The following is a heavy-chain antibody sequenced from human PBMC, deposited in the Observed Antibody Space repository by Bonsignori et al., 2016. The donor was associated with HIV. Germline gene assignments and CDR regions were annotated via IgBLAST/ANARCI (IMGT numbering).Heavy chain of an antibody. CDR1: GGSISSGSYF. CDR2: IYTSGST. CDR3: ARVGPFWYFDL. Sequence: QVQLQESGPGLVKPSQTLSLTCTVSGGSISSGSYFWSWIRQPAGKGLEWIGRIYTSGSTNYNPSLKSRVTISVDTSKNQFXLKLSSVTAADTAVYYCARVGPFWYFDLWGLAPWSSVSS. J-gene: IGHJ2*01. D-gene: IGHD1-26*01. V-gene: IGHV4-61*02.